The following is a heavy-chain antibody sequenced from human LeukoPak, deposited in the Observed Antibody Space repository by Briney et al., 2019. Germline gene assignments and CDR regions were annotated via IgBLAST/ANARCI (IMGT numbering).Heavy chain of an antibody. CDR3: AREWRGFEDY. J-gene: IGHJ4*02. Sequence: GGTLRLSCAASGFTFSTYWMHWVRHPPGKGLVWVARSNSDGSATIYADSVKGRFVISRDNSKNTLYLQMSSLRVEDTAMYYCAREWRGFEDYWGQGTLVTVSS. CDR1: GFTFSTYW. CDR2: SNSDGSAT. D-gene: IGHD3-9*01. V-gene: IGHV3-74*01.